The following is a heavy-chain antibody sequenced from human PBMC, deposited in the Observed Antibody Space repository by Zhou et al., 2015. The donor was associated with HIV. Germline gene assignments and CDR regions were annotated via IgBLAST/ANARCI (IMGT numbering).Heavy chain of an antibody. V-gene: IGHV1-69*06. J-gene: IGHJ2*01. CDR1: GGTFSSYG. D-gene: IGHD7-27*01. CDR3: AREGWGSWYFDL. CDR2: IIPVFGTA. Sequence: QVQLVQSGAEVKKPGSSVKVSCKASGGTFSSYGISWVRQAPGQGLEWMGWIIPVFGTAKYAQKFQGRVSITADRSTNTAYMELRSLRSEDTAVYYCAREGWGSWYFDLWGRGTLVTVSS.